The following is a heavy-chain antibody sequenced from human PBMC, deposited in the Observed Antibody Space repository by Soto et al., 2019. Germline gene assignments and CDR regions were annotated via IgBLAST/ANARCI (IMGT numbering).Heavy chain of an antibody. CDR1: GFTFSKYA. V-gene: IGHV3-30-3*01. Sequence: GGSLRLSCAASGFTFSKYAMHWVRQAPGKGLEWVAVISYDGTNKYYADSVKGRFTTSTDNSKNTLFLQMNSLIPEDTAVYYCARGRRDGYKNYGYYGMDIWVQGPRVTVS. CDR3: ARGRRDGYKNYGYYGMDI. D-gene: IGHD4-4*01. J-gene: IGHJ6*02. CDR2: ISYDGTNK.